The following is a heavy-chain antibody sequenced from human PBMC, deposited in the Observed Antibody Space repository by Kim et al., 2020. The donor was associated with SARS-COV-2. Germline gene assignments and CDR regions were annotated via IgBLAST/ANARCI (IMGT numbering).Heavy chain of an antibody. CDR3: AKWWDSSGYPYRGYFDY. D-gene: IGHD3-22*01. Sequence: VKVRFTISRDNSKNPLYLQMNSLRAEDTAVYYCAKWWDSSGYPYRGYFDYWGQGTLVTVSS. V-gene: IGHV3-23*01. J-gene: IGHJ4*02.